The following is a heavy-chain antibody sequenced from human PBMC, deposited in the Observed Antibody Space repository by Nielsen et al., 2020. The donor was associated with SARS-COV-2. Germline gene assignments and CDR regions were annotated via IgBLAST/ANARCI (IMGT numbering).Heavy chain of an antibody. CDR1: GFTFHYAP. V-gene: IGHV3-15*01. D-gene: IGHD6-13*01. J-gene: IGHJ4*02. CDR2: IKSKADGGTA. CDR3: SPGTSWDHFEY. Sequence: GSLRLSCAASGFTFHYAPMNWVRQAPGKGLEWVARIKSKADGGTADYAARVKGRFTISRDDSRNTLYLQMNSLQFEDTAVYYCSPGTSWDHFEYWGQGALVTVSS.